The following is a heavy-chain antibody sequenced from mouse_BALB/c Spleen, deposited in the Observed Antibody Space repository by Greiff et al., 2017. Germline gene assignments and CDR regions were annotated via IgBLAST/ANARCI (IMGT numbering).Heavy chain of an antibody. CDR2: ISSGGGST. CDR3: ARLRYGSSSGLFTY. V-gene: IGHV5-12-1*01. CDR1: GFAFSSYD. Sequence: EVKVVESGGGLVKPGGSLKLSCAASGFAFSSYDMSWVRQTPEKRLEWVAYISSGGGSTYYPDTVKGRFTISRDNAKNTLYLQMSSLKSEDTAMYYCARLRYGSSSGLFTYWGQGTLVTVSA. D-gene: IGHD1-1*01. J-gene: IGHJ3*01.